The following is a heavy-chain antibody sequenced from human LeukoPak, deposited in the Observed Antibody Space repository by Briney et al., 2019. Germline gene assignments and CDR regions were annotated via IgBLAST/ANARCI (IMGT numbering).Heavy chain of an antibody. Sequence: GGSLRLSCAASGFTFSSYWMSWVRQAPGKGLEWVANMKEDGSEKYYVDSVKGRFTISRDNAKNSLYLQMNSLRAEDTAVYYCARVRGIAVAGTASIYFDYWGQGTLVTVSS. CDR2: MKEDGSEK. CDR3: ARVRGIAVAGTASIYFDY. D-gene: IGHD6-19*01. V-gene: IGHV3-7*01. CDR1: GFTFSSYW. J-gene: IGHJ4*02.